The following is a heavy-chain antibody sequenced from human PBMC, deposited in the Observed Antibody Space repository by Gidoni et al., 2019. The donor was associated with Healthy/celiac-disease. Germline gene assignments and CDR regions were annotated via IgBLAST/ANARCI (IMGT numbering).Heavy chain of an antibody. CDR2: INHSGST. V-gene: IGHV4-34*01. D-gene: IGHD3-22*01. Sequence: QVQLQQRGAGRLKPAETMYLTCAVYGGSFSGSYWTWSRQPPGKGLEWIGEINHSGSTNYNPSLKSRVTISVDTSKNQFSLKLSSVTAADTAVYYCASSTPGNADSSGYWGLYYFDYWGQGTLVTVSS. CDR3: ASSTPGNADSSGYWGLYYFDY. J-gene: IGHJ4*02. CDR1: GGSFSGSY.